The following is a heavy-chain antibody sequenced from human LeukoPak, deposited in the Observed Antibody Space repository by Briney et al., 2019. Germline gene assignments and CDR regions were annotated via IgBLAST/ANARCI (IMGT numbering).Heavy chain of an antibody. Sequence: PGGSLRLSCAASGFTFSSYWTHWVRQAPGKGLEWVSAISGSGGSTYYADSVKGRFTISRDNSKNTLYLQMNSLRAEDTAVYYCATRITMIVVARYAFDIWGQGTMVTVSS. CDR2: ISGSGGST. CDR3: ATRITMIVVARYAFDI. J-gene: IGHJ3*02. D-gene: IGHD3-22*01. CDR1: GFTFSSYW. V-gene: IGHV3-23*01.